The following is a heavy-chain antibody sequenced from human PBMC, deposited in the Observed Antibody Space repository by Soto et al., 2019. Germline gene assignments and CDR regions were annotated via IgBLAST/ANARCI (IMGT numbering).Heavy chain of an antibody. J-gene: IGHJ4*02. D-gene: IGHD3-10*01. CDR3: ADSWLPTSY. Sequence: PWGSLRLSCAASGFSFSHYWVHWVRQAPGKGLVWVSRISPDGRTTTYADPVKGRFTISRDNAKSTLYLQMNSLTVEDGAVYYCADSWLPTSYWGPGTLVTVSS. V-gene: IGHV3-74*01. CDR1: GFSFSHYW. CDR2: ISPDGRTT.